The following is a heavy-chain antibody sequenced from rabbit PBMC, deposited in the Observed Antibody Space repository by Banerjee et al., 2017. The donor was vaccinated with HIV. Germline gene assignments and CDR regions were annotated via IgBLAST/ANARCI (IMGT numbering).Heavy chain of an antibody. CDR1: GFSFSSSYS. D-gene: IGHD8-1*01. J-gene: IGHJ6*01. Sequence: QEQLEESGGDLVKPEGSLTLTCTASGFSFSSSYSICWVRQAPGKGLEWIACIYAGSSGTTYYASWAKGRFTISKTSSTTVTLQLTSLTAADTATYFCARELVVVLMGLGYYGMDLWGQGTLVTVS. CDR3: ARELVVVLMGLGYYGMDL. V-gene: IGHV1S45*01. CDR2: IYAGSSGTT.